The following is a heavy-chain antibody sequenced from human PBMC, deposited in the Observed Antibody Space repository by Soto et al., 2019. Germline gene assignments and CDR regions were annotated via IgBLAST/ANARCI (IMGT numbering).Heavy chain of an antibody. D-gene: IGHD2-2*01. CDR2: ISYDGRVE. Sequence: AGGSLRLSCAGSGFTFSGFGIHWVRQAPGKGLEWLALISYDGRVEYYPESVKGRFTISRDNSKNTAFLQMNSLRNDDTAVYYCAKVGGLVPAAKYYYGLDVWGQGTTVTVSS. CDR1: GFTFSGFG. V-gene: IGHV3-30*18. CDR3: AKVGGLVPAAKYYYGLDV. J-gene: IGHJ6*02.